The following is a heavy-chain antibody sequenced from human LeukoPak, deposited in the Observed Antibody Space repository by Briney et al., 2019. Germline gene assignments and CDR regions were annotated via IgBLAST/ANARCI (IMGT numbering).Heavy chain of an antibody. CDR2: IYHSGST. D-gene: IGHD6-13*01. CDR1: GGSISSGGYS. Sequence: PPETLSLTCAVSGGSISSGGYSWSWIRQPPGKGLEWIGYIYHSGSTYYNPSLKSRVTISVDRSKNQFSLKLSSVTVADTAVYYCARGPSSWYDWFDPWGQGTLVTVSS. V-gene: IGHV4-30-2*01. CDR3: ARGPSSWYDWFDP. J-gene: IGHJ5*02.